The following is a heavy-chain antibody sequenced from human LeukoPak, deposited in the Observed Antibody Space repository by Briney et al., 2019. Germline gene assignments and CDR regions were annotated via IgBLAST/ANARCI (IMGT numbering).Heavy chain of an antibody. CDR2: VSYSGST. J-gene: IGHJ5*02. CDR3: ARIYSSNWFDP. Sequence: PSETLSLTCTVSGGSISNYYWNWIRQPPGKGLEWIGYVSYSGSTNYNPSLKSRVTMSLYTSKNQFSLILNSVTAADTAVYYCARIYSSNWFDPWGQGTLVTVSS. CDR1: GGSISNYY. V-gene: IGHV4-59*01. D-gene: IGHD5-18*01.